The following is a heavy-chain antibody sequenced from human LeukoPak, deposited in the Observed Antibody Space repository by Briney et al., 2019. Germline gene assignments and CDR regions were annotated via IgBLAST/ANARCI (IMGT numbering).Heavy chain of an antibody. CDR2: IDPNGTT. J-gene: IGHJ4*02. CDR1: GGAFSGYS. V-gene: IGHV4-34*01. Sequence: SETLSLTCAVYGGAFSGYSWSWIRQPPGKGLEWIGEIDPNGTTNYSPSLKSRVIVSVDTSKNQFSLNLNSVTAADTALYYCARGRSYEYGDYDYWGQGTLVTVSS. CDR3: ARGRSYEYGDYDY. D-gene: IGHD3-16*01.